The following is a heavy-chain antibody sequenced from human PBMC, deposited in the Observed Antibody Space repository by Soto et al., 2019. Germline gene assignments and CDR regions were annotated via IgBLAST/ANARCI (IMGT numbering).Heavy chain of an antibody. D-gene: IGHD3-10*01. CDR1: GGSISSSSYY. CDR3: AGLVVRGLSRWYYFDY. J-gene: IGHJ4*02. Sequence: SETLSLTCTVSGGSISSSSYYWGWIRQPPGKGLEWIGSIYYSGSTYYNPSLKSRVTISVDTSKNQFSLKLSSVTAADTAVYYCAGLVVRGLSRWYYFDYWGQGTLVTVSS. CDR2: IYYSGST. V-gene: IGHV4-39*01.